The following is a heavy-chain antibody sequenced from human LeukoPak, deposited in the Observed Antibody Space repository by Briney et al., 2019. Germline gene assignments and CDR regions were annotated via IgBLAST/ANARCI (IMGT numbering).Heavy chain of an antibody. CDR2: INPNSGGT. Sequence: ASVKVSCKASGYTFTGYYMHWVRQAPGQGLEWMGWINPNSGGTNYAQKFQGRVTMTRDTSISTAYMELSRLRSDDTAVYYCARVDVVVTAIGLYFDYWGQGILVTVSS. CDR1: GYTFTGYY. V-gene: IGHV1-2*02. J-gene: IGHJ4*02. D-gene: IGHD2-21*02. CDR3: ARVDVVVTAIGLYFDY.